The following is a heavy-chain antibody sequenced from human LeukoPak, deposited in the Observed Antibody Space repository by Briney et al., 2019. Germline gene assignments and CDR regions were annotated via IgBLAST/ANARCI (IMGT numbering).Heavy chain of an antibody. Sequence: PGGSLRLSCADSGFTLSAYWVYWVRQAPGKGLEWVANIREDGSEKYYVDSVKGRVTISRDNAENSLYLQVNSLRTEDTAVYYCARVGRIYQYYMDVWGKGTTVTVSS. J-gene: IGHJ6*03. CDR3: ARVGRIYQYYMDV. V-gene: IGHV3-7*01. CDR1: GFTLSAYW. D-gene: IGHD2-2*01. CDR2: IREDGSEK.